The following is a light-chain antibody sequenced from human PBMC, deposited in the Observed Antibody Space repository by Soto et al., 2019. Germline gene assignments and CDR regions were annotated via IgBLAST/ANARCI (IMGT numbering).Light chain of an antibody. J-gene: IGLJ2*01. CDR3: SSYAGTLVV. Sequence: QSVLTQPPSASGSPGQSVTISCTGTSSDVGGYNYVSWYQQHPGKAPKLMIYEVSKRPSGVPDRFSGFKSGNTASLTVSGLQAEDEADYYCSSYAGTLVVFGGGTKLTVL. V-gene: IGLV2-8*01. CDR1: SSDVGGYNY. CDR2: EVS.